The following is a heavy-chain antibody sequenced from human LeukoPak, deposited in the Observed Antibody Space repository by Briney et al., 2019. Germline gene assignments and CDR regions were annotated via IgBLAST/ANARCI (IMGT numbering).Heavy chain of an antibody. D-gene: IGHD5-18*01. J-gene: IGHJ4*02. CDR2: INPNSGGT. CDR1: GYTFTGYY. CDR3: ARVAMSLDTGTKMFDY. Sequence: ASVKVSCKASGYTFTGYYMHWVRQAPGQGLEWMGWINPNSGGTNYAQKFQGRVTMTRDTSISTAYMELSRLRSDDTAVYYCARVAMSLDTGTKMFDYWGQGTLVTVSS. V-gene: IGHV1-2*02.